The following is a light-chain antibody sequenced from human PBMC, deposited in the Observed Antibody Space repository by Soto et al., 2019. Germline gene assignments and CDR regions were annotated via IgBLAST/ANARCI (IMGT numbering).Light chain of an antibody. CDR3: QPYYSTPLLT. Sequence: DIVMTQSPDSLAVSLGERATINCKSSQSVLYSSNNKNYLAWYQQKPGQPPKLLIYWASTRESGVPDRFSGRGSGTDFPLTISSLPAEDGAIYYCQPYYSTPLLTFGGGTKVEIK. J-gene: IGKJ4*01. CDR2: WAS. CDR1: QSVLYSSNNKNY. V-gene: IGKV4-1*01.